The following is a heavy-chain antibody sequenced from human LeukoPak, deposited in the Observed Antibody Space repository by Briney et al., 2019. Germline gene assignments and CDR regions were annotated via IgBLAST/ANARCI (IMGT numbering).Heavy chain of an antibody. V-gene: IGHV3-23*01. CDR1: GFTFSSYA. CDR3: AKGPRPNYYGSGSSLDY. CDR2: ISGSGAST. Sequence: AGGSLRLSCAASGFTFSSYAMSWVRQAPGKGLEWVSAISGSGASTYYADSVKGRFTISRDNSKNTLYLQMNSLRAEDTAVYYCAKGPRPNYYGSGSSLDYWGQGTLVTVSS. D-gene: IGHD3-10*01. J-gene: IGHJ4*02.